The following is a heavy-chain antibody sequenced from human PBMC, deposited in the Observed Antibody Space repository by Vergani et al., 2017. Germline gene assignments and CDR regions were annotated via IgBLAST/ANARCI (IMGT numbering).Heavy chain of an antibody. D-gene: IGHD1-7*01. Sequence: QVQLVESGGGVVQPGRSLRLSCAASGFTFSSYGMHWVRQAPGKGLEWVAVIWYDGSNKYYADSVKGRFTISRDNSKNTLYLQMNSLRAEDTAVYYCARVATSLFNCNYAAFDIWGQGTMVTVSS. V-gene: IGHV3-33*01. CDR2: IWYDGSNK. J-gene: IGHJ3*02. CDR3: ARVATSLFNCNYAAFDI. CDR1: GFTFSSYG.